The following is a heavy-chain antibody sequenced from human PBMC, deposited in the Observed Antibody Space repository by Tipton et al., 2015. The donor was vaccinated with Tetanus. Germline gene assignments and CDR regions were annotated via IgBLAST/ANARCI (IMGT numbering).Heavy chain of an antibody. CDR1: GFTFSSSA. V-gene: IGHV3-23*01. CDR2: ISGRGGST. D-gene: IGHD1-26*01. CDR3: AREWAGITKRDVGGF. J-gene: IGHJ1*01. Sequence: SLRLSCAASGFTFSSSAMNWVRQAPGKGLEWVSNISGRGGSTYYTDSVKGRFTISRDNSKNLVYLQMDSLRVEDTVIYYCAREWAGITKRDVGGFWGQGTLVTVSS.